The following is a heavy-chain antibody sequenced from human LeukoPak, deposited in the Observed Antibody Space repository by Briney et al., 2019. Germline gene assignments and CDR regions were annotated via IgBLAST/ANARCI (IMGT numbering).Heavy chain of an antibody. CDR1: GFTFSSYW. CDR3: ARPAFMYSGSYYFDY. V-gene: IGHV3-74*01. J-gene: IGHJ4*02. CDR2: INYDGSST. D-gene: IGHD1-26*01. Sequence: GGSLRLSCAASGFTFSSYWMHWVRQAPGKGLVWVSRINYDGSSTTYADSLKGRFTISRDNAKTTLYLQMNSLSAEDTAVYYCARPAFMYSGSYYFDYWGQGTLVTVSS.